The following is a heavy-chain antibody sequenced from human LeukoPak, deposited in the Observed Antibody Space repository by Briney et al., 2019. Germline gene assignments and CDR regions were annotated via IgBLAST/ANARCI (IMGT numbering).Heavy chain of an antibody. J-gene: IGHJ6*03. Sequence: GASVKVSCKASGYTFTSYGISWVRQAPGQGLEWMGWISAYNGNTNYAQKLQGRVTMTTDTSTSTAYMELRSLRSDDTAVYYCARVPAVAGASAKLHYMDGWGKGTTVTVSS. CDR3: ARVPAVAGASAKLHYMDG. CDR2: ISAYNGNT. D-gene: IGHD6-19*01. CDR1: GYTFTSYG. V-gene: IGHV1-18*01.